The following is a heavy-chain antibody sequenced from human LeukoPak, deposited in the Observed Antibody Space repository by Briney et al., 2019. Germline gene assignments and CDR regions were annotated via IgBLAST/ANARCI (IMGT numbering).Heavy chain of an antibody. V-gene: IGHV3-64D*09. J-gene: IGHJ6*02. D-gene: IGHD2-15*01. CDR3: VRGYSFGPYGMDV. CDR1: GFPFSSYA. CDR2: IGDSGGST. Sequence: GGSLRLSCSASGFPFSSYAMHWVRQARGKGLEYVSAIGDSGGSTYYADAVKGRFTISRDNSKNTLYLQMSSLRAEDTAVYFCVRGYSFGPYGMDVWGQGTTVTVSS.